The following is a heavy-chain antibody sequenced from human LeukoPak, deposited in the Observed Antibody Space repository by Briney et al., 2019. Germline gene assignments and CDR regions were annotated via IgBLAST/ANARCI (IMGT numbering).Heavy chain of an antibody. CDR1: GGSFSGYY. D-gene: IGHD2-8*02. Sequence: SQTLSLTCAVYGGSFSGYYWSWIRQPPGKGLEWIGEINHSGSTNYNPSLKSRVTISVDTSKNQFSLKLSSVTAADTAVYYCATRGTGYGMDVWGQGTTVTVSS. J-gene: IGHJ6*02. V-gene: IGHV4-34*01. CDR3: ATRGTGYGMDV. CDR2: INHSGST.